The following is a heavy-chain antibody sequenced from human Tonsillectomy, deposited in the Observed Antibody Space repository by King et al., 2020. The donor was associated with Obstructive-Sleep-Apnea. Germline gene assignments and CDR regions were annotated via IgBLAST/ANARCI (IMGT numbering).Heavy chain of an antibody. J-gene: IGHJ4*02. CDR3: ARSADSYGWGSYDY. CDR2: ISGSSTVV. Sequence: VQLVESGGGLVTPGGSLRLSCAASGFTFSTYTMNWVRQAPGKGLEWVSSISGSSTVVFDADSVKGRFTISRDNAKNSLYLQMNSLRGEDTAVYYCARSADSYGWGSYDYWGQGTLVTVSS. V-gene: IGHV3-21*01. D-gene: IGHD3-10*01. CDR1: GFTFSTYT.